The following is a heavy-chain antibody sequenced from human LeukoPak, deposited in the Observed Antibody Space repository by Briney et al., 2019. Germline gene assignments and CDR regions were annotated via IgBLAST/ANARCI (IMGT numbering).Heavy chain of an antibody. CDR2: IDPSDSYT. Sequence: GESLKISCKGSGYSFTSYWISWVRQMPGKGLEWMGRIDPSDSYTNYSPSFQGHVTISADKSISTAYLQWSSLKASDTAMYYCARHPNLEIVFDYRGQGTLVTVSS. D-gene: IGHD5-24*01. J-gene: IGHJ4*02. CDR3: ARHPNLEIVFDY. V-gene: IGHV5-10-1*01. CDR1: GYSFTSYW.